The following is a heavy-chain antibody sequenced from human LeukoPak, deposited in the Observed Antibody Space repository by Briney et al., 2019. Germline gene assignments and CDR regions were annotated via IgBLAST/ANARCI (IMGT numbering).Heavy chain of an antibody. CDR1: GYTFTSYG. CDR3: ARDMGYGSGWYERFDY. D-gene: IGHD6-19*01. Sequence: ASVKVSCKASGYTFTSYGISWVRQAPGQGLEWMGWISAYNGNTNYAQKLQGRVTMTTDTSTSTAYMELRSLRSDDTAVYYCARDMGYGSGWYERFDYWGQGTLVTVSS. J-gene: IGHJ4*02. CDR2: ISAYNGNT. V-gene: IGHV1-18*01.